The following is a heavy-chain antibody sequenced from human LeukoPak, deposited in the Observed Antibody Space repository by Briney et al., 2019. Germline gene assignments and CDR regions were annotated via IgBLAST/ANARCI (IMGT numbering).Heavy chain of an antibody. J-gene: IGHJ5*02. V-gene: IGHV1-18*01. CDR2: ISAYNGNT. Sequence: ASVKVSCKASGYTFTSYGISWVRQAPGQGLEWMGWISAYNGNTNYAQKLQGRVTITADKSTSTAYMELSSLRSEDTAVYYCARAQTGTRSVRWFDPWGQGTLVTVSS. CDR1: GYTFTSYG. D-gene: IGHD3-9*01. CDR3: ARAQTGTRSVRWFDP.